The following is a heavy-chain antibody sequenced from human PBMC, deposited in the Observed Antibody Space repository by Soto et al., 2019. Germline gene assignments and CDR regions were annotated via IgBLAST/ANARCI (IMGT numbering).Heavy chain of an antibody. J-gene: IGHJ4*02. CDR2: ISSSSSYI. CDR1: GFTFISYS. CDR3: ARAGAGGYCSGGSCYEYYFDY. V-gene: IGHV3-21*01. Sequence: GGSLRLSCAASGFTFISYSMNWVRQAPGKGLEWVSSISSSSSYIYYADSVKGRFTISRDNAKNSLYLQMNSLRAEDTAVYYCARAGAGGYCSGGSCYEYYFDYWGQGTLVTVSS. D-gene: IGHD2-15*01.